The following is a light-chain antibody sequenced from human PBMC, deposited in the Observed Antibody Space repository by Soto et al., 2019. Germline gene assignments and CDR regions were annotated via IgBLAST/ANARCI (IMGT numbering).Light chain of an antibody. Sequence: DVVVTQSPLSLPVTLGQPASISCRSSQSLVYSNGYDYLDWYVEKPGQSPQLLIYLGSYRASGVPDRFSGGGSGTDFTLKISRVEAEDVGIYYCMQALRTPPTFGQGTKVDIK. V-gene: IGKV2-28*01. CDR2: LGS. J-gene: IGKJ1*01. CDR1: QSLVYSNGYDY. CDR3: MQALRTPPT.